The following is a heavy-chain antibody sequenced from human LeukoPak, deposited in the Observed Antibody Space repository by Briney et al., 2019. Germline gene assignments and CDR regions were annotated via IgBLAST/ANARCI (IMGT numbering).Heavy chain of an antibody. CDR1: GGSISSGDYY. V-gene: IGHV4-30-4*08. D-gene: IGHD3-3*01. CDR3: ARAWDFWSGYYEGNWFDP. J-gene: IGHJ5*02. CDR2: IYYSGST. Sequence: SETLSLTCTVSGGSISSGDYYWSWIRQPPGKGLEWIGYIYYSGSTYYNPSLKSRVTISVDTSKNQFSLKLSSVTAADTAVYYCARAWDFWSGYYEGNWFDPWGQGTLVTVSS.